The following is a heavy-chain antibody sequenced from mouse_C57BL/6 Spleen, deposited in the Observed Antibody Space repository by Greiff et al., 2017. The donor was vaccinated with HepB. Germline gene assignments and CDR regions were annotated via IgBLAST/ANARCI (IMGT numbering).Heavy chain of an antibody. V-gene: IGHV3-2*02. CDR3: ARTARIKY. Sequence: EVMLVESGPGLVKPSQSLSLTCTVTGYSITSGYGWNWIRQFPGNKLEWMGYISYSGSTNYNPSLKSRISITRYTSKNQFFLQLNSVTTEDTATYYCARTARIKYWGQGTTLIVSS. D-gene: IGHD1-2*01. CDR2: ISYSGST. J-gene: IGHJ2*01. CDR1: GYSITSGYG.